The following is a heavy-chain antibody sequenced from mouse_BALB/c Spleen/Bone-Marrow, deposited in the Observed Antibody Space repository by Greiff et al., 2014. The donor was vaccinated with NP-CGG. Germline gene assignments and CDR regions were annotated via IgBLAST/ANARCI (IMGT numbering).Heavy chain of an antibody. V-gene: IGHV14-3*02. J-gene: IGHJ4*01. Sequence: VQLQQSGAELARPGASVQMSCTASGFNITDTYMHWVKQRPEQGLEWIGRIYPANGNTKYDPKFQGKAALTADTSSNTAYLQLSSLTTEDIAVYYRARDSPRSIDYWGQGTLGTVSA. CDR2: IYPANGNT. CDR3: ARDSPRSIDY. CDR1: GFNITDTY.